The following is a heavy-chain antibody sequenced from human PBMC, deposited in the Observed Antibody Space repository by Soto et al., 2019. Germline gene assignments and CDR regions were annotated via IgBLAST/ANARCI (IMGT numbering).Heavy chain of an antibody. V-gene: IGHV3-13*01. CDR3: GRGSMDV. Sequence: GGSLRLSCAASGFTFSGYDMHWVRQATGKGLEWVSSIGTAGDTYYPDSMKGRFTISRENAKNSLYLQMDSLRAGDTAVYYCGRGSMDVWGKGTTVTVSS. J-gene: IGHJ6*03. CDR1: GFTFSGYD. CDR2: IGTAGDT.